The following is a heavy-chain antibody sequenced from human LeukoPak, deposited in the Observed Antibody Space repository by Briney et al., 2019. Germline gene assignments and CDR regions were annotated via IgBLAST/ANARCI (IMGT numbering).Heavy chain of an antibody. V-gene: IGHV3-21*01. Sequence: GGSLRLSCAASGFTFSSYSMNWVRQAPGKGLEWVSSISSSSSYIYYADSVKGRFTISRDNAKNSLYLQMNSLRAEDTAVYYCARDKGDYDTSGSLFIFGGQGTLVTVSS. D-gene: IGHD3-22*01. CDR2: ISSSSSYI. CDR1: GFTFSSYS. CDR3: ARDKGDYDTSGSLFIF. J-gene: IGHJ4*02.